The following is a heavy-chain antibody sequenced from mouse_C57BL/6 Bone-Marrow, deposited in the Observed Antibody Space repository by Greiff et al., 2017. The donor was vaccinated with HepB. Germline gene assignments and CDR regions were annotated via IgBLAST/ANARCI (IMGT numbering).Heavy chain of an antibody. D-gene: IGHD1-1*01. J-gene: IGHJ3*01. V-gene: IGHV1-55*01. Sequence: VQLQEPGAELVKPGASVKMSCKASGYTFTSYWITWVKQRPGQGLEWIGDIYPGSGSTNYNEKFKSKATLTVDTSSSTAYMQLSSLTSEDSAVYYCAGYGGSSYGFAYWGQGTLVTVSA. CDR1: GYTFTSYW. CDR3: AGYGGSSYGFAY. CDR2: IYPGSGST.